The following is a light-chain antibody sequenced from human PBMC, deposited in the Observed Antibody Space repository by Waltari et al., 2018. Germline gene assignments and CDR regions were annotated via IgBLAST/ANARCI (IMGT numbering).Light chain of an antibody. V-gene: IGKV1-39*01. CDR2: AAS. J-gene: IGKJ1*01. Sequence: DIQMTQSPSSLSASVGDRVTIPCRASQTISSYLSWYQQKPGKAPNLLIYAASSLQSGVPSRFSGSGSGTDFTLTISSLQPEDFATYYCQQCYNTPRTFGQGTKVEVK. CDR3: QQCYNTPRT. CDR1: QTISSY.